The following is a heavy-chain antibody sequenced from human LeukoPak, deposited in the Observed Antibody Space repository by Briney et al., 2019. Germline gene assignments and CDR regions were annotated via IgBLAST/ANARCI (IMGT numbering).Heavy chain of an antibody. CDR1: GFTFSSYS. CDR3: ARVEQQLVPGYYYGVDV. J-gene: IGHJ6*02. CDR2: ISSSSSYI. Sequence: GGSLRLSCAASGFTFSSYSMNWVRQAPGKGLEWVSSISSSSSYIYYADSVKGRFTISRDNAKNSLYLQMNSLRAEDTAVYYCARVEQQLVPGYYYGVDVWGQGTTVTVSS. V-gene: IGHV3-21*01. D-gene: IGHD6-13*01.